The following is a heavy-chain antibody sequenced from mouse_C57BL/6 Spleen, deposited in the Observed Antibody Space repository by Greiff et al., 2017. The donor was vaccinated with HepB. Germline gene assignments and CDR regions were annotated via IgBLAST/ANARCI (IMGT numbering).Heavy chain of an antibody. CDR2: ISSGSSTI. D-gene: IGHD2-5*01. J-gene: IGHJ4*01. CDR3: ARFYSNYFYYAMDY. CDR1: GFTFSDYG. Sequence: EVHLVESGGGLVKPGGSLKLSCAASGFTFSDYGMHWVRQAPEKGLEWVAYISSGSSTIYYADTVKGRFTISRDNAKNTLFLQMTSLRSEDTAMYYCARFYSNYFYYAMDYWGQGTSVTVSS. V-gene: IGHV5-17*01.